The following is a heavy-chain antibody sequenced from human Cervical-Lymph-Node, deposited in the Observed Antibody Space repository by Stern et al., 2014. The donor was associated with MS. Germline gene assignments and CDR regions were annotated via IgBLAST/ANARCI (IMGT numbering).Heavy chain of an antibody. V-gene: IGHV3-30-3*01. Sequence: DQLVESGGGVVQPGKSLRLSCAASGFTFGSYAMHWVRQAPGKGLEWVAIVSYDGGNKYYADSVKGRFTISRDTSKNTLYLQINSLRPDDTAVYYCARARYTSSPFDYWGQGTLVTVSS. CDR3: ARARYTSSPFDY. CDR2: VSYDGGNK. J-gene: IGHJ4*02. CDR1: GFTFGSYA. D-gene: IGHD2-2*01.